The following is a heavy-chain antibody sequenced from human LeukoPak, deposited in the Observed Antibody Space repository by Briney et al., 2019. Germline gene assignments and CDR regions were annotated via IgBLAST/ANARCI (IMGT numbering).Heavy chain of an antibody. CDR1: GFTFSGSA. V-gene: IGHV3-73*01. CDR3: TTAVGTDFYDYGLDG. D-gene: IGHD6-13*01. CDR2: IRSKANTYAT. J-gene: IGHJ6*02. Sequence: GGSLRLSCAASGFTFSGSAMHWVRQASGKGLEWVGRIRSKANTYATAYAASVKGRFTISRDDSKNTAYLQLNSLKTEDTAVYYCTTAVGTDFYDYGLDGWGQGTTVTVS.